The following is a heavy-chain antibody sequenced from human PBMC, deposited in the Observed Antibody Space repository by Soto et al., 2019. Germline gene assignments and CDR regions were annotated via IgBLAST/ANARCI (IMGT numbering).Heavy chain of an antibody. CDR1: GFTFSSYG. J-gene: IGHJ4*02. D-gene: IGHD3-22*01. CDR2: ISYDGSNK. CDR3: AKELGRTYYYDSRPLDY. Sequence: GGSLRLSCAASGFTFSSYGMHWVRQAPGKGLEWVAVISYDGSNKYYADSVKGRFTISRDNSKNTLYLQMNSLRAEDTAVCYCAKELGRTYYYDSRPLDYWGQGTLVTVSS. V-gene: IGHV3-30*18.